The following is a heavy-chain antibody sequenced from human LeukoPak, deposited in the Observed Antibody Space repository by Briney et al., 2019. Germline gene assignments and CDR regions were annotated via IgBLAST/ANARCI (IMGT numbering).Heavy chain of an antibody. CDR1: GFTCNSFS. Sequence: AVSLTLSSAASGFTCNSFSMDWVPQAPGKELVGGSYISSSSSTIYYADSVKGRFTISRDNAKYSLYLQMNSLRAEDTAVYYCARDEGHRFHGFWFDPWGQGTLVTVSS. D-gene: IGHD1-14*01. J-gene: IGHJ5*02. V-gene: IGHV3-48*01. CDR3: ARDEGHRFHGFWFDP. CDR2: ISSSSSTI.